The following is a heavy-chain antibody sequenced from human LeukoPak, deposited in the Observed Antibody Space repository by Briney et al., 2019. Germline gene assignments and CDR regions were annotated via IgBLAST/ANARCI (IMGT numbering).Heavy chain of an antibody. V-gene: IGHV3-21*01. CDR2: ISSSSSYI. CDR3: AKDTVVVPAADQNY. CDR1: GFTFSSYS. D-gene: IGHD2-2*01. Sequence: PGGSLRLSCAASGFTFSSYSMNWARQAPGKGLEWVSSISSSSSYIYYADSVKGRFTISRDNAKNSLYLQMNSLRAEDTAVYYCAKDTVVVPAADQNYWGQGTLVTVSS. J-gene: IGHJ4*02.